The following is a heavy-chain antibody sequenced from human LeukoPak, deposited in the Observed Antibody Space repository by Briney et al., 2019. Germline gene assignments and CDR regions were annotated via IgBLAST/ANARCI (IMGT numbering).Heavy chain of an antibody. CDR2: ISGSGGST. Sequence: GGSLRLSCAASGFTFSSYAMSWVRQAPGKGLEWVSAISGSGGSTYYADSVKGRFTISRDNAKNSLYLQMNSLRAEDTALYYCAKGQSGSYRDAFDIWGQGTMVTVSS. V-gene: IGHV3-23*01. CDR1: GFTFSSYA. D-gene: IGHD1-26*01. CDR3: AKGQSGSYRDAFDI. J-gene: IGHJ3*02.